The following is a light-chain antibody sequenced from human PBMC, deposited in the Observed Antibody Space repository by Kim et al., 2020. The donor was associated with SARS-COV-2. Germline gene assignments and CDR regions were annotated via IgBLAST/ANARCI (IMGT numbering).Light chain of an antibody. V-gene: IGKV1-33*01. CDR3: QQYDNPRRPGGGKLT. Sequence: DIQMTQSPSSLSASVGDRVTITCQASQDISNYLNWYQQKPGKAPKLLIYDASNLETGVPSRFSGSGSGTDFTFTISSLQPEDIATYYCQQYDNPRRPGGGKLTFGGGTKVDIK. CDR2: DAS. J-gene: IGKJ4*01. CDR1: QDISNY.